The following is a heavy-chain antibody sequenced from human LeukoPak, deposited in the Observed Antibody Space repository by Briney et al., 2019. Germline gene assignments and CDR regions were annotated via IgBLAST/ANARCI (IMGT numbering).Heavy chain of an antibody. D-gene: IGHD3-10*01. CDR2: IWYDGSNK. Sequence: PGGSLRLSCGASGFNFGTFAMHWVRQAPGEGLEWLAIIWYDGSNKHYSDSVKGGFTISRENSKSSLYMQMYILRAQDTAVYYCRGTYYYGSGIDGDYFDYWGQGTLVTVSS. J-gene: IGHJ4*02. CDR3: RGTYYYGSGIDGDYFDY. CDR1: GFNFGTFA. V-gene: IGHV3-33*01.